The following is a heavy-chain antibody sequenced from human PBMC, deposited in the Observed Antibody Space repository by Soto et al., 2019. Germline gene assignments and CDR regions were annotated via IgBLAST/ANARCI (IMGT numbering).Heavy chain of an antibody. CDR2: INPSGGST. D-gene: IGHD3-22*01. CDR3: ARGDYYDRASGGMDV. Sequence: SVKVYCRASGYTFTIYYMHWVRQAPGQGLEWMGIINPSGGSTSYAQKFQGRVTMTRDTSTSTVYMELGSLRSEDTAVYYCARGDYYDRASGGMDVWGQGTTVTVSS. CDR1: GYTFTIYY. V-gene: IGHV1-46*01. J-gene: IGHJ6*02.